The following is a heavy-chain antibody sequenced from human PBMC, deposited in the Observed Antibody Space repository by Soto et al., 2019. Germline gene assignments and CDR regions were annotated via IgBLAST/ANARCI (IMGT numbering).Heavy chain of an antibody. D-gene: IGHD3-22*01. V-gene: IGHV3-23*01. CDR3: AKNPGYYYDSTGYHFDC. Sequence: GGSLRLSCAASEFTFSNYAMSWVRQAPGKGLEWVSAISYGGGTTYYADSVKGRFTISRDNSKNTLYLQMNSLRAEDTAVYYCAKNPGYYYDSTGYHFDCWGQGTLVTVSS. J-gene: IGHJ4*02. CDR2: ISYGGGTT. CDR1: EFTFSNYA.